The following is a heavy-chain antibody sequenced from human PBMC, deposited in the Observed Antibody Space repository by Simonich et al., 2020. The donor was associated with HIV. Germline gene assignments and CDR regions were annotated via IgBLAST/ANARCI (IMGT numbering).Heavy chain of an antibody. V-gene: IGHV1-69-2*01. CDR1: GYSFTDYY. Sequence: EVQVVQSGAEVKKPGATVKISCTVSGYSFTDYYMHWVQQAPGRGLGWMGLVDPTNGETILAKKFQGRVTITADTSTATAYMGLGSLSAEDTAVYYCATNPYYFGSGSETYYFDYWGQGTLVTVSS. CDR3: ATNPYYFGSGSETYYFDY. J-gene: IGHJ4*02. D-gene: IGHD3-10*01. CDR2: VDPTNGET.